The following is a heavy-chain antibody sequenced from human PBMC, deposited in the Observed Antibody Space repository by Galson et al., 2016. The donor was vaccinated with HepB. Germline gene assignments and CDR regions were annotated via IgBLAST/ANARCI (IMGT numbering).Heavy chain of an antibody. CDR1: GYVFSSYW. Sequence: QSGAEVKKPGESLKISCKGEGYVFSSYWIAWVRQTPDKGLEWMGLFYPGDSEIRYSPPFQGQVTFSADKSINTAYMQWSSLKASDTAIHYCARLVSSRSPYDSWGQGTLVTVSS. CDR2: FYPGDSEI. D-gene: IGHD3-22*01. J-gene: IGHJ4*02. V-gene: IGHV5-51*01. CDR3: ARLVSSRSPYDS.